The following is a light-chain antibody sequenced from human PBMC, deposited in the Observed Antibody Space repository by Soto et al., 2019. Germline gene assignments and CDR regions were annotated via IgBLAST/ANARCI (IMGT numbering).Light chain of an antibody. Sequence: QSALTQPPSASGSPGQSVTISCTGTSSDIGGYNFVSWYQQHPGKHPKLMIDEVNKRPSGVPDRFSGSKSGNTAALTVSGLQAEDEADYYCAAWDDTLNVHVFGTGTKVTVL. CDR1: SSDIGGYNF. CDR2: EVN. CDR3: AAWDDTLNVHV. J-gene: IGLJ1*01. V-gene: IGLV2-8*01.